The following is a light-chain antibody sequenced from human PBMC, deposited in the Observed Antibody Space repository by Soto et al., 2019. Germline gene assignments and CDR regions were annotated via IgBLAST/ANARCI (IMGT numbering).Light chain of an antibody. Sequence: DIQITQSPLSLSASALYRATITCRASQSISSYLNWYQQKPGKAPKLLIYAASSLQSGVPSRFSGSGSGTDFTLTISSLQPEDFATYYCQQSYSTPLTFGGGTKVDIK. CDR2: AAS. CDR3: QQSYSTPLT. V-gene: IGKV1-39*01. J-gene: IGKJ4*01. CDR1: QSISSY.